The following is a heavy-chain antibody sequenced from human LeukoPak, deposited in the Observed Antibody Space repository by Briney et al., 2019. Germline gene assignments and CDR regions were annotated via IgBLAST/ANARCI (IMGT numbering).Heavy chain of an antibody. CDR3: ARDEDTSALSEY. V-gene: IGHV3-23*01. CDR1: GFSFSSNT. Sequence: GGSLRLSCVGSGFSFSSNTMSWVRQAPGRGLEWVSAISNNGGRTDYADSVKGRFTISRDNSKSTLYSHMDSLRAEDTAVYYCARDEDTSALSEYWGQGTLVTVSS. CDR2: ISNNGGRT. J-gene: IGHJ4*02. D-gene: IGHD2/OR15-2a*01.